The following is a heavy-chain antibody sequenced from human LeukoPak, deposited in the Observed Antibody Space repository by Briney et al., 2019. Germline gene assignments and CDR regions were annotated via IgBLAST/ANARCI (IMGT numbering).Heavy chain of an antibody. CDR1: GFTFSSYG. J-gene: IGHJ4*02. V-gene: IGHV3-30*18. Sequence: PGGSLRLSCAASGFTFSSYGMHWVRQAPGKGLEWVAVISYDGSNKYYADSVKGRFTISRDNSKNTLYLQMNSLRAEDTAVYYRAKGGDILTGYPFDYWGQGTLVTVSS. CDR3: AKGGDILTGYPFDY. D-gene: IGHD3-9*01. CDR2: ISYDGSNK.